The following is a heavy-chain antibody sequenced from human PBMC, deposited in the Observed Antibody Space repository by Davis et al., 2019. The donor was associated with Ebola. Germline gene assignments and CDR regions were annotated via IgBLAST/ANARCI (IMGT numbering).Heavy chain of an antibody. CDR2: ISGSSGKT. D-gene: IGHD2-15*01. CDR3: ARGDCSGGSCYSPDY. V-gene: IGHV1-18*01. Sequence: ASVKVSCKASGYTFTTFGISWVRQAPGQGLEWVGWISGSSGKTNYAQKLQGRVTMTTDTSTSTAYMELRSLRSDDTAVYYCARGDCSGGSCYSPDYWGQGTLVTVSS. J-gene: IGHJ4*02. CDR1: GYTFTTFG.